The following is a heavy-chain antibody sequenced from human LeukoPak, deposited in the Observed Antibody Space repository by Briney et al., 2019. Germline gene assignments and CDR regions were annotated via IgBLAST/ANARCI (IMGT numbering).Heavy chain of an antibody. CDR1: GFTFSSYW. D-gene: IGHD3-10*01. V-gene: IGHV3-74*03. CDR2: INNDGSRT. CDR3: ARVPPLLWVGEGMDV. J-gene: IGHJ6*03. Sequence: HPGGSLRLSCAASGFTFSSYWMHWVRHAPGKGLVWVSRINNDGSRTTYADSVKGRFTISRDNAKNTLYLQMNSLRAEDTAVYYCARVPPLLWVGEGMDVWGKGTTVTVSS.